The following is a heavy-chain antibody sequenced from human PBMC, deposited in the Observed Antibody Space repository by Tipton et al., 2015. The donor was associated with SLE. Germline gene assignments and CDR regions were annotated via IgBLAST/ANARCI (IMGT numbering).Heavy chain of an antibody. Sequence: TLSLTCTVSGGSISSGSYYWSWIRQPAGKGLEWIGRIYTSGSTNYNPSLKTRVTISVDTSKNQFSLNLTSMTAADTAVYYCARVGPLGKGASSWQGYFDYWGQGTLVTVPS. J-gene: IGHJ4*02. D-gene: IGHD6-13*01. V-gene: IGHV4-61*02. CDR3: ARVGPLGKGASSWQGYFDY. CDR2: IYTSGST. CDR1: GGSISSGSYY.